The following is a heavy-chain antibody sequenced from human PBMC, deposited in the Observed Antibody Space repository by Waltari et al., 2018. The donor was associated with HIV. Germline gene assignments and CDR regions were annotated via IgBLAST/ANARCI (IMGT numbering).Heavy chain of an antibody. CDR3: ARHVGCTLMPRYFDL. D-gene: IGHD2-8*01. CDR2: ISYSGNT. V-gene: IGHV4-39*01. Sequence: QLQLQESGTGLVKPSETLSLMCSVSGGSITSRSYYWGWVRQPPGEGLEWFGSISYSGNTYYNPSIRSGVTISTDTSKNQFPLKLTSVTGTDTAVYYCARHVGCTLMPRYFDLWGRGTLVSVSS. CDR1: GGSITSRSYY. J-gene: IGHJ2*01.